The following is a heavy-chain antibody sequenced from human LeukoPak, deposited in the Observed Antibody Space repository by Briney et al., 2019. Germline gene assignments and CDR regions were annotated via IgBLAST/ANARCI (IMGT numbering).Heavy chain of an antibody. V-gene: IGHV1-69*13. CDR3: ASLDYYGSGSYSYYFDY. CDR2: IIPIFGTA. D-gene: IGHD3-10*01. J-gene: IGHJ4*02. CDR1: GGTFSSYA. Sequence: ASVKVSCKASGGTFSSYAISWVRQAPGQGLEWMGGIIPIFGTANCAQKFQGRVTITADESTSTAYMELSSLRSEDTAVYYCASLDYYGSGSYSYYFDYWGQGTLVTVSS.